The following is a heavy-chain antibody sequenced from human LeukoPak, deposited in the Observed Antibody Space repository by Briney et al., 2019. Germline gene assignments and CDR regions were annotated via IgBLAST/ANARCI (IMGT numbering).Heavy chain of an antibody. J-gene: IGHJ4*02. D-gene: IGHD6-6*01. CDR3: ARVIAARHFDY. V-gene: IGHV3-23*01. Sequence: PGGSLRLSCAASGFTFSSYAMSRVRQAPGEGLEWVSTISGSGIATYYADSLNGRFTMSRDNSMNTMFLQMNSLRAEDTAVYYCARVIAARHFDYWGQGTLVTVSS. CDR2: ISGSGIAT. CDR1: GFTFSSYA.